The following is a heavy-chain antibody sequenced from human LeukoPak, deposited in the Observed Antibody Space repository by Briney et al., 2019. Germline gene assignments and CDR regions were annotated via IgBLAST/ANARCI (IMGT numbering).Heavy chain of an antibody. CDR1: GFTSNRFY. CDR2: ISSNGATT. J-gene: IGHJ4*02. Sequence: GGSLRLSCSASGFTSNRFYLHWVRQAPGKGLEFVSHISSNGATTYYADSVKGRFTISRDNSKNTLYLQMSSLRADDTAVYYCVKDRSIAAPNNDFFDSWGQGALVTVSS. D-gene: IGHD6-6*01. V-gene: IGHV3-64D*06. CDR3: VKDRSIAAPNNDFFDS.